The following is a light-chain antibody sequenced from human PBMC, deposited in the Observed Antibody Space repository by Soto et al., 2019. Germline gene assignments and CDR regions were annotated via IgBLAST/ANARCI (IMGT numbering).Light chain of an antibody. CDR2: GAS. CDR1: QSVSSSY. J-gene: IGKJ2*01. CDR3: QQYGSSPLST. Sequence: EIVLTQSPGTLSLSPGERATLSCRASQSVSSSYLAWYQQKPGQAPRLLIYGASSRATGIPDRFSGCGSGTDFTLTISRLEPEDFAVYYCQQYGSSPLSTFGQGTKLEIK. V-gene: IGKV3-20*01.